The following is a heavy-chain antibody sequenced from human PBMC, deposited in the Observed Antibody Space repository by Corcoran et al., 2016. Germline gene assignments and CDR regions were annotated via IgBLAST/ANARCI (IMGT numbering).Heavy chain of an antibody. CDR2: INAYNGNT. Sequence: QVQLVQSGAEVKKPGASVKVSCKASGYTFTSYGISWVRQAPGQGLEWMGWINAYNGNTNYAQKLQGRVTMTTDTSTSTAYMALRSLRSDDTAVYYCARDSVVVPAAIYGMDVWGQGTTVTVSS. V-gene: IGHV1-18*01. D-gene: IGHD2-2*01. CDR3: ARDSVVVPAAIYGMDV. CDR1: GYTFTSYG. J-gene: IGHJ6*02.